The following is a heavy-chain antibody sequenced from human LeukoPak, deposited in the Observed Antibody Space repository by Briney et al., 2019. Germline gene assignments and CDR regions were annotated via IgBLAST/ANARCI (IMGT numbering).Heavy chain of an antibody. CDR1: GFTFRNAW. J-gene: IGHJ4*02. CDR2: IKSKSDGGTT. Sequence: GSLRLSRGSFGFTFRNAWIGLVRQAPGKGVEWVCRIKSKSDGGTTDYAAPVKGRFTMSRDDSNNTLDLLMNSLKTEDTGVYYCTTDSGIAAAGTLNYWGQGTLVTVSS. CDR3: TTDSGIAAAGTLNY. D-gene: IGHD6-13*01. V-gene: IGHV3-15*01.